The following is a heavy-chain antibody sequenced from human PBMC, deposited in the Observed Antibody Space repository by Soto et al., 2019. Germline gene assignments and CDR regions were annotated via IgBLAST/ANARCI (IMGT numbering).Heavy chain of an antibody. D-gene: IGHD2-21*01. Sequence: GGSLRLSCSASGFAFSSYAMHWVRQTPGKGLEYVSAISPQGGSTYYADSVKGRFTISRDDSKNTVYLQMSSLRPDDTAVYYCVNMMIARGAFDFWGQRTLVTVSS. CDR3: VNMMIARGAFDF. V-gene: IGHV3-64D*06. CDR1: GFAFSSYA. J-gene: IGHJ4*02. CDR2: ISPQGGST.